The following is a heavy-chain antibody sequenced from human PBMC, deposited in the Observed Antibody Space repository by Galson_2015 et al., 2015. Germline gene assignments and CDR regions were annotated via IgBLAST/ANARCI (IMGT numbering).Heavy chain of an antibody. Sequence: SVKVSCKASGCTFTGYYVHWVRQAPGQGLEWMGRINPNTGGTNYAQKFQGRVTMTRDTSISTAYMELSSLTSDDTAMYYCARTETSLSDSLAFDIWGQGTMVTVSS. J-gene: IGHJ3*02. CDR2: INPNTGGT. D-gene: IGHD4-17*01. CDR1: GCTFTGYY. CDR3: ARTETSLSDSLAFDI. V-gene: IGHV1-2*06.